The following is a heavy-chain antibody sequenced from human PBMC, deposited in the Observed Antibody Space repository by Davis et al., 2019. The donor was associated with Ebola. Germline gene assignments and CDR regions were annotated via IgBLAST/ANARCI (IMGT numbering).Heavy chain of an antibody. V-gene: IGHV4-59*08. CDR1: GGSISSYY. J-gene: IGHJ5*02. CDR3: ARQTGEVDP. Sequence: PGGSLRLSCTVSGGSISSYYWSWIRQPPGKGLEWIGEINHSGSTYYNPSLKSRVTISVDTSKNQFSLKLSSVTAADTAVYYCARQTGEVDPWGQGTLVTVSS. CDR2: INHSGST. D-gene: IGHD2-21*01.